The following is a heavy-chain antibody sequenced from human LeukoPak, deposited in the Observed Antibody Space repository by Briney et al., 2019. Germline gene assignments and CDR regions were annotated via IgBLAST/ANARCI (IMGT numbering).Heavy chain of an antibody. V-gene: IGHV3-23*01. CDR2: ISGGGGTT. D-gene: IGHD5-12*01. CDR1: GFTFSSYG. J-gene: IGHJ4*02. CDR3: AKDREGLSSGYDLEYFDY. Sequence: GGSLRRSCTASGFTFSSYGMNWVRQAPGKGLEWVSAISGGGGTTYYADSVKGRFTISRDNSKNTLFLQMNSLRAEDTAVYYCAKDREGLSSGYDLEYFDYWGQGTLVTVSS.